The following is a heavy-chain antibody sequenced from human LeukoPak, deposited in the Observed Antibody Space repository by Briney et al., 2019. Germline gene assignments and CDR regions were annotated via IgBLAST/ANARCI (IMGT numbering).Heavy chain of an antibody. J-gene: IGHJ4*02. V-gene: IGHV3-21*01. CDR1: GFNFSSYR. CDR2: ISSSSSYI. D-gene: IGHD1-26*01. CDR3: ARADSGSYYFDY. Sequence: GGSLRLSCAASGFNFSSYRMNWVRQAPGKGLEWVSSISSSSSYIYYADSVKGRFTISRDNAKNPLYLQMNSLRAEDTAVYYCARADSGSYYFDYWGQGTLVTVSS.